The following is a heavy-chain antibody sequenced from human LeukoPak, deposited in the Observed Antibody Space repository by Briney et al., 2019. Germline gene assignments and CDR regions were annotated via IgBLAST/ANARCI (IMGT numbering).Heavy chain of an antibody. CDR1: GGSISSYY. Sequence: SETLSLTCTVSGGSISSYYWTWIRQPPGKGLEWIGYFYYSGNTNYNPSLKSRVTTSVDTSKNQVSLKLNSVTAADTAVYYCARIMTEAFDIWGQGTMVSVSS. CDR2: FYYSGNT. J-gene: IGHJ3*02. CDR3: ARIMTEAFDI. V-gene: IGHV4-59*01.